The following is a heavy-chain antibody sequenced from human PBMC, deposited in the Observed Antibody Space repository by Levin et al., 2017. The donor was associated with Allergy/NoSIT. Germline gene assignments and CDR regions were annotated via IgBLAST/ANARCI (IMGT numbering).Heavy chain of an antibody. J-gene: IGHJ3*02. D-gene: IGHD1-26*01. V-gene: IGHV3-9*01. CDR3: AKDKGVFSGTDDAFDI. Sequence: GGSLRLSCAASGFTFDDYAMHWVRQAPGKGLEWVSGISWNSGSIGYADSVKGRFTISRDNAKNSLYLQMNSLRAEDTALYYCAKDKGVFSGTDDAFDIWGQGTMVTVSS. CDR2: ISWNSGSI. CDR1: GFTFDDYA.